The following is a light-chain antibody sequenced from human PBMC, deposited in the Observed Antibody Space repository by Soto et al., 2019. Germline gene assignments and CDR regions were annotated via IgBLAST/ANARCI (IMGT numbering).Light chain of an antibody. Sequence: QSVLTQPASVSGSPGQSITISCTGTSSDVGGYNYVSWYQQHPGKAPKLMIYEVSKRPSGVSNRFSGSKSGNTASLTISVLQAEDEADYYCCSYAGSSTLDYVFGTGTKVTVL. J-gene: IGLJ1*01. CDR2: EVS. CDR1: SSDVGGYNY. CDR3: CSYAGSSTLDYV. V-gene: IGLV2-23*02.